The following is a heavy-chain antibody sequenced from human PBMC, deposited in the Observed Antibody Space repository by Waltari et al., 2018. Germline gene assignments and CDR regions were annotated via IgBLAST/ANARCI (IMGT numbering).Heavy chain of an antibody. CDR1: GFTFSSYE. CDR3: ARPSTEHYYYYYYMDG. J-gene: IGHJ6*03. Sequence: EVQVVESGGGLVQPGGSLRLSCAASGFTFSSYEMNWVRQAPGKGLEWLSYISKSGSTMYYADSGKGRLTISRDNAKNSLYLQMNSLSAEDTAVYYCARPSTEHYYYYYYMDGWGKGTTVTVS. V-gene: IGHV3-48*03. CDR2: ISKSGSTM.